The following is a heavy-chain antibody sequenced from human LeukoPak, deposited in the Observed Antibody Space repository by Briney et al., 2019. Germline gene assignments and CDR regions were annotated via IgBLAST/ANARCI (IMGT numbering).Heavy chain of an antibody. CDR3: AKKKEQQETRSYFDY. V-gene: IGHV3-30*02. Sequence: PGGSLRLSCAVSGLTFSNHGMHWVRQAPGKGLEWVAFIRYDGNKKYYADSVKGRFTISRDNSKNTLYLQMNSLRGEDTAVYYCAKKKEQQETRSYFDYWGQGTLVTVSS. J-gene: IGHJ4*02. CDR1: GLTFSNHG. CDR2: IRYDGNKK. D-gene: IGHD6-13*01.